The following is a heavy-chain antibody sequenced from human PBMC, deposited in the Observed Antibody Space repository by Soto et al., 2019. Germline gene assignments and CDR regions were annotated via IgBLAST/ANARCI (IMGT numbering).Heavy chain of an antibody. CDR2: MNPNSGNT. CDR1: GYTFTSYD. V-gene: IGHV1-8*01. D-gene: IGHD3-10*01. CDR3: ARAGGRVRGVLLPDS. Sequence: QVQLVQSGAEVKKPGASVKVSCKASGYTFTSYDINWVRQATGQGLEWMGWMNPNSGNTGYAQKFQARVTRXXNXSXXTADMGLSSRRSEDTAVYDCARAGGRVRGVLLPDSWGQGTLVTVSS. J-gene: IGHJ4*02.